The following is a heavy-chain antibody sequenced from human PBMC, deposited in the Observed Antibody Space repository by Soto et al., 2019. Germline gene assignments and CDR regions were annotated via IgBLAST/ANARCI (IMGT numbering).Heavy chain of an antibody. J-gene: IGHJ3*02. CDR1: GGTFSSYA. Sequence: SVKVSCKASGGTFSSYAISWVRQAPGQGLEWMGGIIPIFGTANYAQKFQGRVTMTADESTSTAYMELSSLRSEDTAVYYCARVIAVAGTQSHGFDIWGQGTRVTVSS. D-gene: IGHD6-19*01. CDR3: ARVIAVAGTQSHGFDI. V-gene: IGHV1-69*13. CDR2: IIPIFGTA.